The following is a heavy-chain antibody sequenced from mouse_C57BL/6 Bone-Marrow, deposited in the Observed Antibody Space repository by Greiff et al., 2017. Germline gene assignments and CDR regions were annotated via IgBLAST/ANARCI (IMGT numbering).Heavy chain of an antibody. CDR2: IDPSDSYT. J-gene: IGHJ4*01. D-gene: IGHD2-1*01. CDR1: GYTFTSYW. Sequence: QVQLKQPGAELVRPGTSVKLSCKASGYTFTSYWMHWVKQRPGQGLEWIGVIDPSDSYTNYNQKFKGKATLTVDTSSSTAYMQLSSLTSEDSAVYYCARGEVYYGNYDWDVGYYAMDYWGQGTSVTVSS. CDR3: ARGEVYYGNYDWDVGYYAMDY. V-gene: IGHV1-59*01.